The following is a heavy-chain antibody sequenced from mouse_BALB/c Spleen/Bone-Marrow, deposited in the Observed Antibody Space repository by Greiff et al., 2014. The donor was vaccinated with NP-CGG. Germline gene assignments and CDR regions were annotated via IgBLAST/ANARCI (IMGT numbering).Heavy chain of an antibody. CDR3: AKDGYYGGYAMDY. V-gene: IGHV2-3*01. D-gene: IGHD2-3*01. CDR2: IWADGST. CDR1: GFSLTSFG. Sequence: QVQLQQSGPGLVAPSQSLSVTCTVSGFSLTSFGISWFRQPPGKGLEWLGVIWADGSTNYHSALISRLSISKDNSKSQVFLKLNSLQTDDTATYDCAKDGYYGGYAMDYWGQGTSVTVSS. J-gene: IGHJ4*01.